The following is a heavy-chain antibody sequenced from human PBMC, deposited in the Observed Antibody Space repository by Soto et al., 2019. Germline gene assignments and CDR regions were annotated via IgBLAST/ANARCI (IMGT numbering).Heavy chain of an antibody. D-gene: IGHD3-22*01. CDR2: IRSKANSYAT. CDR1: GFTFSGSA. Sequence: GGSLRLSCAASGFTFSGSAMHWVRQASGKGLEWVGRIRSKANSYATAYAASVKGRFTISRDDSKNTAYLQMNSLKTEDSAVYYCTSSDYYDSSGYRDYWGQGTLVTVSS. J-gene: IGHJ4*02. CDR3: TSSDYYDSSGYRDY. V-gene: IGHV3-73*01.